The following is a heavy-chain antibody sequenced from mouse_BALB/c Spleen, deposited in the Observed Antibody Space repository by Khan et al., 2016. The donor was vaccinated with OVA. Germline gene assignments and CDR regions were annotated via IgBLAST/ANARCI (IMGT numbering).Heavy chain of an antibody. Sequence: EVQLQESGGGLVKPGGSLKLSCAASGFTFSSYTMSWVRQTPEKRLEWVATISSGGDNTYYPDSVKGRFTISRDNAKNNLYLQMSSLRSEDTALYYCARSNYGTFAYWGQGTLDTVSA. J-gene: IGHJ3*01. D-gene: IGHD2-1*01. CDR3: ARSNYGTFAY. CDR2: ISSGGDNT. V-gene: IGHV5-9*03. CDR1: GFTFSSYT.